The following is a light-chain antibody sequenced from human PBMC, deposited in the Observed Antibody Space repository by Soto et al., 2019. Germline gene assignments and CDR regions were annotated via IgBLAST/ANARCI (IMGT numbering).Light chain of an antibody. V-gene: IGLV2-23*02. J-gene: IGLJ1*01. CDR2: EVS. CDR3: CSYAGSSTYV. CDR1: SSDVGTCNR. Sequence: QSVLTQPASVSGSPGQSFTISCTGTSSDVGTCNRVSWYQQHPGKAPPLMLFEVSQRPSAFSNRFSGSKSGHTASLTISGLPAEDEADYYCCSYAGSSTYVFGTGTKVTVL.